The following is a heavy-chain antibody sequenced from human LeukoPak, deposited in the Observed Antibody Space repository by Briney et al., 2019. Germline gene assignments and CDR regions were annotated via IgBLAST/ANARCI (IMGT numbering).Heavy chain of an antibody. CDR1: GGSISSYY. D-gene: IGHD4-17*01. J-gene: IGHJ4*02. CDR2: IYTSGST. CDR3: ARDPVTTPLDY. Sequence: SETLSLTCTVSGGSISSYYWSRIRQPAGKRLEWIGRIYTSGSTNYNPSLKSRVTMSVDTSKNQFSLKLSSVTAADTAVYYCARDPVTTPLDYWGQGTLVTVSS. V-gene: IGHV4-4*07.